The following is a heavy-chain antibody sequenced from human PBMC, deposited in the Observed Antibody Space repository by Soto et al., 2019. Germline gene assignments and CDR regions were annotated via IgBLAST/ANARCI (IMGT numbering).Heavy chain of an antibody. V-gene: IGHV4-4*02. J-gene: IGHJ3*02. Sequence: QVQLQESGPGLVKPSGTLSLTCAVSGGSGSSSNWWSWVRQAPGKGLEWMGEIYHSGSAHYNPSPKGRATISLDKSKNQCSLRLTSVTAADTAGYYCAGVPGVLVSADDAFDIWGPGTRVIVSS. CDR2: IYHSGSA. CDR1: GGSGSSSNW. CDR3: AGVPGVLVSADDAFDI. D-gene: IGHD2-21*02.